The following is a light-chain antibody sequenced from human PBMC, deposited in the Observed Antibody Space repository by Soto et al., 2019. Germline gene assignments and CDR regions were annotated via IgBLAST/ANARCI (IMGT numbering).Light chain of an antibody. CDR3: QQANSCPLT. V-gene: IGKV1-12*01. J-gene: IGKJ3*01. CDR2: SSS. Sequence: DIQMTQSPSVVSASVGDRVTIACRASKGISTWVVWYQQKPGAAPKLLIHSSSHLQIGVPSRFSGSGSWTYFTLTISRLQPADFATYYCQQANSCPLTFGPGTKVDIK. CDR1: KGISTW.